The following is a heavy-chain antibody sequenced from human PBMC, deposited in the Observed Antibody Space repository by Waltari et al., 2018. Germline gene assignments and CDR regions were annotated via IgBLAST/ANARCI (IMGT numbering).Heavy chain of an antibody. CDR1: GYLINSGYY. V-gene: IGHV4-38-2*01. J-gene: IGHJ4*02. D-gene: IGHD2-2*02. CDR3: VRSGLGYCTSSTCYKNDD. CDR2: IYHGGIT. Sequence: QVQLQESGPGLVRPSETLSLTCVVSGYLINSGYYWGWVRQTPGKGLQWIGSIYHGGITYYNPYLKSRLTLSVDTSRNQFSLKLTSVTAADTAIYYCVRSGLGYCTSSTCYKNDDWGQGTLVTVSS.